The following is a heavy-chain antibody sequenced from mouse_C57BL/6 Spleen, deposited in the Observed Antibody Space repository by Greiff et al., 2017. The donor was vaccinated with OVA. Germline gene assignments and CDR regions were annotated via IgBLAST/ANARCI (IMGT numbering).Heavy chain of an antibody. J-gene: IGHJ2*01. V-gene: IGHV5-17*01. CDR2: ISSGSSTI. Sequence: EVMLVESGGGLVKPGGSLKLSCAASGFTFSDYGMHWVRQAPEKGLEWVAYISSGSSTIYYADTVKGRFTISRDNAKNTLFLQMTSLRSEDTAMYYCARPHYYGSSLGYWGQGTTLTVSS. CDR3: ARPHYYGSSLGY. CDR1: GFTFSDYG. D-gene: IGHD1-1*01.